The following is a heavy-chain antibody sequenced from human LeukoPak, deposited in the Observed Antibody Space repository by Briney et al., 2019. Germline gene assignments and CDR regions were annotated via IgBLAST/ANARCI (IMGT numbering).Heavy chain of an antibody. Sequence: PSETLSLTCSVSGGSISLSYYYWGWIRQPPGKALEWIGSVYYSGTTNYNPSLKSRVTISIDTSKNEFSLKLTSVTAADTAVYYCAREANYYGSGSYFEGTFDHWGQGSLVIVSS. CDR3: AREANYYGSGSYFEGTFDH. CDR1: GGSISLSYYY. CDR2: VYYSGTT. J-gene: IGHJ4*02. V-gene: IGHV4-39*07. D-gene: IGHD3-10*01.